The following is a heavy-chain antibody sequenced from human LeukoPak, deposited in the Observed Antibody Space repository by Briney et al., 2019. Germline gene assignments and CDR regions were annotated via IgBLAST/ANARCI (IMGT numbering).Heavy chain of an antibody. CDR2: IYHSGST. CDR3: ARDRIYPRGIDY. Sequence: SQTLSLTCTVAGGSISSGGYYCSWIRQPPGTGLEWIGYIYHSGSTYYNPSLKSRVTISVDRSKNQFSLKLSSVTAADTAVYYCARDRIYPRGIDYWGQGTLVTASS. J-gene: IGHJ4*02. D-gene: IGHD3-16*01. CDR1: GGSISSGGYY. V-gene: IGHV4-30-2*01.